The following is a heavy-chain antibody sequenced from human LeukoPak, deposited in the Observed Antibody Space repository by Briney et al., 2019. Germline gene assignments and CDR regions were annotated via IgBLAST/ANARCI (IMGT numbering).Heavy chain of an antibody. Sequence: SETLSLTCAVYGGSFSGYYWSWIRQPPGKGLEWIGEINHSGSTNYNPSLKSRVTISVDTSKNQFSLKLSSVTAADTAVYYCARPYSSGWYGLWYFDLWGRGTLVTVSS. CDR3: ARPYSSGWYGLWYFDL. V-gene: IGHV4-34*01. CDR2: INHSGST. CDR1: GGSFSGYY. J-gene: IGHJ2*01. D-gene: IGHD6-19*01.